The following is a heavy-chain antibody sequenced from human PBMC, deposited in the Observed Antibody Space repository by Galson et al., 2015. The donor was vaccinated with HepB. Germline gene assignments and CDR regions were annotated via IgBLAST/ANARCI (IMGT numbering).Heavy chain of an antibody. D-gene: IGHD6-19*01. CDR3: ARPPSESSGWAYYGMDV. J-gene: IGHJ6*02. Sequence: QSGAEVKKPGESLRISCKGSGCNFTSYWISWVRQMPGKGLEWMGRIDPSDSFSHYSPSFQGHVTISADKSINTAFLQWSSLKASDTAIYYCARPPSESSGWAYYGMDVWGQGTTVIVSS. V-gene: IGHV5-10-1*01. CDR1: GCNFTSYW. CDR2: IDPSDSFS.